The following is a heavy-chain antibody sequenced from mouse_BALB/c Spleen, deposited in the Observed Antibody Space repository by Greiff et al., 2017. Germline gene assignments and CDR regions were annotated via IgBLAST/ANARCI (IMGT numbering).Heavy chain of an antibody. CDR2: ILPGSGST. CDR3: ARKEGEGYGG. J-gene: IGHJ2*01. V-gene: IGHV1-9*01. Sequence: QVQLQQSGAELMKPGASVKISCKATGYTFRSYWIEWVKQRPGHGLEWIGEILPGSGSTNYNEKFKGKATFAADTSSNTAYMQLSSLTSEDSAVYYCARKEGEGYGGWGQGTTLTVSS. D-gene: IGHD1-1*02. CDR1: GYTFRSYW.